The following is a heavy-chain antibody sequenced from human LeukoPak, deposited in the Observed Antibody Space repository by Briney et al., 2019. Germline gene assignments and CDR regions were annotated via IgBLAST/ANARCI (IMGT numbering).Heavy chain of an antibody. J-gene: IGHJ4*02. V-gene: IGHV1-69*13. CDR3: ARRARGYSYGYDY. CDR1: GGTFSSYA. Sequence: SVKVSCKASGGTFSSYAISWVQQAPGQGLEWMGGIIPIFGTANYAQKFQGRVTITADESTSTAYMELSSLRSEDTAVYYCARRARGYSYGYDYWGQGTLVTVSS. CDR2: IIPIFGTA. D-gene: IGHD5-18*01.